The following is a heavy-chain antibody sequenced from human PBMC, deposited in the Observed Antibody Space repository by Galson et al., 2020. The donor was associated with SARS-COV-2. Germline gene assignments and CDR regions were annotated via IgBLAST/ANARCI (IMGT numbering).Heavy chain of an antibody. J-gene: IGHJ6*02. CDR1: GFTFSSYW. V-gene: IGHV3-7*01. Sequence: QLGESLKISCAASGFTFSSYWMSWVRQAPGKGLEWVANIKQDGSEKYYVDSVKGRFTISRDNAKNSLYLQMNSLRAEDTAVYYCARDPSNYYDSSGYYYPPAGYYYGMDVWGQGTTVTVSS. CDR2: IKQDGSEK. CDR3: ARDPSNYYDSSGYYYPPAGYYYGMDV. D-gene: IGHD3-22*01.